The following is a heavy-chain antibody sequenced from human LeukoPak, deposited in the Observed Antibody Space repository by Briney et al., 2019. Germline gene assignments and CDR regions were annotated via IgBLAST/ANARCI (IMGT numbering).Heavy chain of an antibody. Sequence: GGSLRLTCVASGFIFRSYSMNWVRQAPGKGLDWVSSISSSSSYIYYADSVMGQFTIHRDKANKSVYLQLNSLRAEDTAVYYCARVVIVAAADEWGQGTLVTVSS. CDR2: ISSSSSYI. V-gene: IGHV3-21*01. CDR1: GFIFRSYS. D-gene: IGHD2-2*01. CDR3: ARVVIVAAADE. J-gene: IGHJ4*02.